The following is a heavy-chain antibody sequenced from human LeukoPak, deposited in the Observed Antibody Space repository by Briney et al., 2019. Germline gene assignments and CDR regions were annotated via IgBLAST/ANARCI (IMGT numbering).Heavy chain of an antibody. J-gene: IGHJ2*01. CDR2: INHSGST. D-gene: IGHD6-19*01. V-gene: IGHV4-34*01. Sequence: SETLSLTCAVYVGSFSGYSWSWIRQPPGKGLEWSGEINHSGSTNYNPSLKSRVTLSVDTSKNQFSLKLSSVTAADTAVYYCARGRGAVAGRWYFDLWGRGTQVTVSS. CDR1: VGSFSGYS. CDR3: ARGRGAVAGRWYFDL.